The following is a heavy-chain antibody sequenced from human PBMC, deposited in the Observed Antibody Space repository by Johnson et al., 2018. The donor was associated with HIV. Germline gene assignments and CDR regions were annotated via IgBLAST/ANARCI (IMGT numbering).Heavy chain of an antibody. J-gene: IGHJ3*02. V-gene: IGHV3-30*04. CDR2: ISYDGSNQ. CDR1: GFTFSSYA. CDR3: ARDGTRYYYDSSGSRGTFDI. D-gene: IGHD3-22*01. Sequence: VQLVESGGGVVQPGRSLRLSCAASGFTFSSYAMHWVRQAPGKGLEWVAVISYDGSNQYYADSVKGRFTISRDNSKNTLYLQMNSLRAEDTAVYYCARDGTRYYYDSSGSRGTFDIWGQGTMVTVSS.